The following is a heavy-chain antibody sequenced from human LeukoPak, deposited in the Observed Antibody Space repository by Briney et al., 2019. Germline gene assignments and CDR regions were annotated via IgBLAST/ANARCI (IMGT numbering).Heavy chain of an antibody. D-gene: IGHD6-13*01. Sequence: GGSLRLSCAASGFTFSSYAMHWVRQALGKGLEYVSAISSNGGSTYYANSVKGRFTLYRDNSKNTLYLQMGSLRAEDMAVYYCARVKVPPGIAAAGFAMDVWGQGTTVTVSS. J-gene: IGHJ6*02. CDR1: GFTFSSYA. CDR3: ARVKVPPGIAAAGFAMDV. V-gene: IGHV3-64*01. CDR2: ISSNGGST.